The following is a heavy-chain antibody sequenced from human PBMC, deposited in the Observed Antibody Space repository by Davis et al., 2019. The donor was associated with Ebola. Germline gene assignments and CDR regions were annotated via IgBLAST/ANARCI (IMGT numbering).Heavy chain of an antibody. V-gene: IGHV3-53*05. CDR3: ARDTTGEDWHFDL. CDR1: GFTVSSNY. Sequence: PGGSLRLSCAASGFTVSSNYMSWVRQAPGKGLEWVSVIYSGGSTYYADSVKGRFTISRDNSKNTLYLQMGSLRPEDMAVYYCARDTTGEDWHFDLWGRGTLVTVSS. D-gene: IGHD1-1*01. J-gene: IGHJ2*01. CDR2: IYSGGST.